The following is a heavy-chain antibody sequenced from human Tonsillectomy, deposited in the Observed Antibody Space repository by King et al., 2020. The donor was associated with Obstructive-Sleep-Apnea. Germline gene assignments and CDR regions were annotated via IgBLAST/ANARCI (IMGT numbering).Heavy chain of an antibody. Sequence: QLQESGPGLVKPSETLSLTCTVSGGSISSYYWSWIRQPPGKGLEWIGYIYYSGSTNYNPSLKSRVTISVDTSKNQFSLKLSSVTAADTAVYYCARLGGYQSPPLYWGKGTLVTVSS. J-gene: IGHJ4*02. CDR2: IYYSGST. CDR3: ARLGGYQSPPLY. CDR1: GGSISSYY. D-gene: IGHD3-22*01. V-gene: IGHV4-59*08.